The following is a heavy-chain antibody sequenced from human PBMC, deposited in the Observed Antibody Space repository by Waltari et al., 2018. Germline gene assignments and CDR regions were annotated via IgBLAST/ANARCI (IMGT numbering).Heavy chain of an antibody. CDR3: ARGPDRAKAGID. D-gene: IGHD5-18*01. V-gene: IGHV4-34*01. J-gene: IGHJ4*02. Sequence: QVQLQQWGAGLLKPSETLSLTCAVYGGSFSGNYWNWIRQPPGKGLEGIGEINHSGAAPYNPSLKSRVTISIDTSKNQFSLKLNSVTAADTAVYYCARGPDRAKAGIDWGQGTLVTVSS. CDR2: INHSGAA. CDR1: GGSFSGNY.